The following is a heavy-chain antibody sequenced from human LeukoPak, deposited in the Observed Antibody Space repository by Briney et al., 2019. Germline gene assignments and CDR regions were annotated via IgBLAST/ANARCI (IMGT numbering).Heavy chain of an antibody. CDR3: ARDFHYSGSGSYYNHAFDI. CDR1: GGTFSNYA. Sequence: SVKVSCKASGGTFSNYAISWVRQAPGQGLEWMGGIIPIFGTGNYAQKFQGRVTITADESTSTAYMELSSLRSEDTAVYFCARDFHYSGSGSYYNHAFDIWGQGTVVTVSS. D-gene: IGHD3-10*01. CDR2: IIPIFGTG. V-gene: IGHV1-69*13. J-gene: IGHJ3*02.